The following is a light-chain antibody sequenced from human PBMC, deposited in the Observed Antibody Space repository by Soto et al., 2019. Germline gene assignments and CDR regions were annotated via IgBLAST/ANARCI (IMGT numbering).Light chain of an antibody. CDR3: SSYTSSSTLVV. V-gene: IGLV2-14*01. J-gene: IGLJ1*01. CDR2: EVS. Sequence: QSVLTQPASVSGSPGQSITISCPGTSSDVGGYNYVSWYQQHPGKAPKLMIYEVSNRPSGVSNRFSGSKSGNTASLTISGLQAEDEADYYCSSYTSSSTLVVFGTGTKLTVL. CDR1: SSDVGGYNY.